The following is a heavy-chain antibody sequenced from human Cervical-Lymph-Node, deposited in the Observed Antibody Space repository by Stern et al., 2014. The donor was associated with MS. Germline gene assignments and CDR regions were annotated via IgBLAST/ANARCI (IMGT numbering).Heavy chain of an antibody. CDR3: AKHACTGAACPFDL. V-gene: IGHV4-39*01. J-gene: IGHJ4*02. CDR1: GYSISSYTHY. CDR2: VYYSGAT. D-gene: IGHD2-8*02. Sequence: QLQLQESGPGLVKPSETLSLTCAVSGYSISSYTHYWAWIRQPPGKGLEWIGSVYYSGATCYNPSLKNPVTISVDTSKNHFSLGLNSVTAADTAVYYCAKHACTGAACPFDLWGQGTLVTVSS.